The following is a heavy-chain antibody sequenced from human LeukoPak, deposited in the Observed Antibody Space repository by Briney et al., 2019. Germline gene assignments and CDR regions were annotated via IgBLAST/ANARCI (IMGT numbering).Heavy chain of an antibody. J-gene: IGHJ4*02. CDR1: GFTFSDYF. CDR2: ISSSSTYI. Sequence: GGSLRLSCAASGFTFSDYFMSWIRQAPGKGLEWVSYISSSSTYIYYADSVKGRFTISRDNAKNSLYLQMNSLRAEDTAIYYCARRRSSSSFSTSDYWGQGTLVTVSS. D-gene: IGHD6-6*01. V-gene: IGHV3-11*06. CDR3: ARRRSSSSFSTSDY.